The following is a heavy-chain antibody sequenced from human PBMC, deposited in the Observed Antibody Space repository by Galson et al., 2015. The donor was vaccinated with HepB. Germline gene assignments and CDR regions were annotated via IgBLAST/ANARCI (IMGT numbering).Heavy chain of an antibody. V-gene: IGHV3-30-3*01. Sequence: SLRLSCAASGFTFIMYAMHWVRQAPGKGLEWVAVISYDGSKIYYADSVQGRFTISRDNSKNTLYLQMNSLRVEDTAVYYRARDPFPPDCSSTSCYALPRGYFDYWGQGTLVTVSS. D-gene: IGHD2-2*01. CDR1: GFTFIMYA. J-gene: IGHJ4*02. CDR2: ISYDGSKI. CDR3: ARDPFPPDCSSTSCYALPRGYFDY.